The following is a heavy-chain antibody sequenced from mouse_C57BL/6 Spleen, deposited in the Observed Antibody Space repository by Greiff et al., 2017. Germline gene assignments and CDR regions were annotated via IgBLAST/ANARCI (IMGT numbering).Heavy chain of an antibody. Sequence: QVQLQQSGAELVKPGASVKISCKASGYAFSSYWMNWVKQRPGQGLEWIGQIYPGDGDTNYNGKFKGKATLTADKSSSTAYLQLSSLTSEDAAVYFCARGGGYDPYYAMDYWGQGTSVTVSS. CDR1: GYAFSSYW. V-gene: IGHV1-80*01. CDR3: ARGGGYDPYYAMDY. D-gene: IGHD2-2*01. J-gene: IGHJ4*01. CDR2: IYPGDGDT.